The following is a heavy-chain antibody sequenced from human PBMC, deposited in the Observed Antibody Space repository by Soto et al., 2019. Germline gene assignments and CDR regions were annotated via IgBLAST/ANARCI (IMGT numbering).Heavy chain of an antibody. J-gene: IGHJ4*02. V-gene: IGHV3-23*01. CDR3: AKAGRPSKNYFDY. CDR2: ISGSGGST. CDR1: GFTFSSYA. Sequence: GGSLILSCAASGFTFSSYAMSWVRQAPGKGLEWVSAISGSGGSTYYADSVKGRFTISRDNSKNTLYLQMNSLRAEDTAVYYCAKAGRPSKNYFDYWGQGTLVTVSS.